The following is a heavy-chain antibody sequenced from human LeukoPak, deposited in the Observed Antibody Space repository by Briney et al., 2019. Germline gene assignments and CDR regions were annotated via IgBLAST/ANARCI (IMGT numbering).Heavy chain of an antibody. CDR3: ASKWFCGGDCYYQIDF. J-gene: IGHJ4*02. CDR2: IGTNGSD. D-gene: IGHD2-21*02. CDR1: GLTFTSYA. Sequence: PGGSLRLSCAASGLTFTSYAMNWVRQAPGKGLEWLSYIGTNGSDHYADSVRGRFTISRDNSKNTLFLQMNSLRPEDTAVYYCASKWFCGGDCYYQIDFWGQGTLVTVSS. V-gene: IGHV3-48*01.